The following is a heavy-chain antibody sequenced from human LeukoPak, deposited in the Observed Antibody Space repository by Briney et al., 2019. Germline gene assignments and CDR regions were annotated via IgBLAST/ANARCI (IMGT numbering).Heavy chain of an antibody. CDR2: INPDGTEK. Sequence: HPGGSLRLSCAASGFSFSNHWMIWVRQAPGKGLERVATINPDGTEKRYVDSVKGRFTISRDNGKNSLYLQMSSLRAEDTAVYYCVRDDRGIAVGSRDHGAQGTLVTVSS. J-gene: IGHJ4*02. CDR3: VRDDRGIAVGSRDH. CDR1: GFSFSNHW. D-gene: IGHD6-19*01. V-gene: IGHV3-7*03.